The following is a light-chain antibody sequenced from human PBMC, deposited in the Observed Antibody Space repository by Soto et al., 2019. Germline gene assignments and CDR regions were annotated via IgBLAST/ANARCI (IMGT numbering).Light chain of an antibody. CDR3: QQYDNLPPGLT. V-gene: IGKV1-33*01. CDR2: DAS. Sequence: DIQMTQSPSSLSASVGDRVTITCQASQDISNYLNWYQQKPGKAPKLLIYDASNLETGVPSRFXXSGSGTDFTFTISSLQPEDIATYYCQQYDNLPPGLTFGGGTKVEIK. J-gene: IGKJ4*01. CDR1: QDISNY.